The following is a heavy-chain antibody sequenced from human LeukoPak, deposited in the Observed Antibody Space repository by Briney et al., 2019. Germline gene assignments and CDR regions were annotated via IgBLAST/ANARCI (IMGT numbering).Heavy chain of an antibody. J-gene: IGHJ3*02. Sequence: GGSLRLSCAASGFTFSSYGMYWVRKAPGKGQELVAFIRYDGSNKYYADSVKRRFTISRDNSKNTLYLQMNSLRAEDTATYYCTSPRAPVTRISSFDIWGQGTMVTVSS. V-gene: IGHV3-30*02. D-gene: IGHD4-17*01. CDR2: IRYDGSNK. CDR1: GFTFSSYG. CDR3: TSPRAPVTRISSFDI.